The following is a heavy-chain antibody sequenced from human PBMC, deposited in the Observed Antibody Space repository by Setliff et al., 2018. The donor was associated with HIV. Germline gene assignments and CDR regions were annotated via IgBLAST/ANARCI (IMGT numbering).Heavy chain of an antibody. CDR1: GYSFARYG. CDR3: ARGAWYTSGWYSSRYMDV. D-gene: IGHD6-19*01. CDR2: ISGFNGNT. J-gene: IGHJ6*03. Sequence: ASVKVSCKASGYSFARYGLSWVRQAPGQGLEWMGWISGFNGNTKYAQSFQDRVAMTTETATSTAYMELNSLRSEDTAVYYCARGAWYTSGWYSSRYMDVWGKGTTVTVSS. V-gene: IGHV1-18*01.